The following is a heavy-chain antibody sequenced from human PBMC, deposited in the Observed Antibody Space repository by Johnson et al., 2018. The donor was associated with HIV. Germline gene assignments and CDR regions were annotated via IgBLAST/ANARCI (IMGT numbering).Heavy chain of an antibody. V-gene: IGHV3-30-3*01. J-gene: IGHJ3*02. D-gene: IGHD6-19*01. CDR3: AREVESGIAVNDAFDI. CDR2: ISYDGSNK. CDR1: GFTFRTYA. Sequence: QVQLVESGGGVVQPGRSLRLSCAASGFTFRTYAMHWVRKAPGKGLEWVAVISYDGSNKYYADSVKGRFTISRDNSKNTLYLQMNSLRAEDTAVYYCAREVESGIAVNDAFDIWGQGTMVTVSS.